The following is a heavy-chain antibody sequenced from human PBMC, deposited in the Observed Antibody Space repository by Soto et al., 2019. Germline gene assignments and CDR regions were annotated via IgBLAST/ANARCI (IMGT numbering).Heavy chain of an antibody. CDR2: ISWNSGNI. J-gene: IGHJ3*01. Sequence: DVQLVESGGGVVQPGRSLRLSCSASGFTFDDYAMNWVRQAPWQGLEWVSSISWNSGNIVYADSVRGRFTISRDNAKTSLHLKMTSLRAEDTALYYCTKGYSTSCFSAFDLWGQGTMVTVSS. CDR3: TKGYSTSCFSAFDL. D-gene: IGHD2-2*01. V-gene: IGHV3-9*01. CDR1: GFTFDDYA.